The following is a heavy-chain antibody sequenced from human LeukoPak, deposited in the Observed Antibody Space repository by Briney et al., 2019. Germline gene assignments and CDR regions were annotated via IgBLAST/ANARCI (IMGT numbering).Heavy chain of an antibody. Sequence: ASVKVSCKASRYTFTGYYMHWVRQAPGQGLEWMGWINPNSGGTNYAQKFQGRVTMTRDTSISTAYMELSRLRSDDTAVYYCARDLALQLPPGYWGQGTLVTVSS. D-gene: IGHD2-2*01. J-gene: IGHJ4*02. CDR1: RYTFTGYY. V-gene: IGHV1-2*02. CDR3: ARDLALQLPPGY. CDR2: INPNSGGT.